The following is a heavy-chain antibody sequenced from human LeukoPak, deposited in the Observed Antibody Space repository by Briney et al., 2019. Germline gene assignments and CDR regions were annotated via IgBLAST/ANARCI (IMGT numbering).Heavy chain of an antibody. CDR1: GFTFSSYW. CDR3: VREYSSSSGRAFDI. J-gene: IGHJ3*02. V-gene: IGHV3-74*01. CDR2: ISTDGSST. Sequence: GGSLRLSCAASGFTFSSYWMHWVRQAPGKGLVWVSRISTDGSSTNSADSVKGRFTISRDDAKNTLYLQMNSLRAEDTAVYYCVREYSSSSGRAFDIWGQGTMVTVSP. D-gene: IGHD6-6*01.